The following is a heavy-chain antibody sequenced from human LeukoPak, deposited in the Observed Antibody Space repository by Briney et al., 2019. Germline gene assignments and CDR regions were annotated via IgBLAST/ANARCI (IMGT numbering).Heavy chain of an antibody. CDR1: GFTFSTYG. Sequence: PGGSLRLSCAASGFTFSTYGMSWVRQAPGKGLEWVASIKEDGSDKHYVDSVKGRFTISRDNAKNSLYLQLNRLRPENTAVYYCARDPNPDYYSRWGQGTLVTVSS. CDR3: ARDPNPDYYSR. D-gene: IGHD1-26*01. J-gene: IGHJ4*02. V-gene: IGHV3-7*01. CDR2: IKEDGSDK.